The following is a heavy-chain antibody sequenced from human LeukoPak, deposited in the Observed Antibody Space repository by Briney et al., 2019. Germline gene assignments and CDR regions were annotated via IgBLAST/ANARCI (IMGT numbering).Heavy chain of an antibody. D-gene: IGHD5-24*01. V-gene: IGHV4-59*12. CDR2: IYYRGST. CDR1: GGSISSYY. CDR3: ARGLTMATTNFDY. J-gene: IGHJ4*02. Sequence: SETLSLTCTVSGGSISSYYWSWIRQPPGKGLEWIGYIYYRGSTNYNPSLKSRVTISVDTSKNQFSLKLSSVTAADTAVYYCARGLTMATTNFDYWGQGTLVTVSS.